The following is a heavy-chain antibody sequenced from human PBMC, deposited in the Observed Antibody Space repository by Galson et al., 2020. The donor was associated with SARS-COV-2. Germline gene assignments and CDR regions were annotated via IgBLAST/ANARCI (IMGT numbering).Heavy chain of an antibody. Sequence: GESLKISCKASGYTFTSYDINWVRQATGQGLEWMGWMNPNSGNTGYAQKFQGRVTMTRNTSISTAYMELSSLRSEDTAVYYCARGVRGLEWLLGPRGGYYYYMDVWGKGTTVTVSS. V-gene: IGHV1-8*01. D-gene: IGHD3-3*01. CDR3: ARGVRGLEWLLGPRGGYYYYMDV. CDR1: GYTFTSYD. CDR2: MNPNSGNT. J-gene: IGHJ6*03.